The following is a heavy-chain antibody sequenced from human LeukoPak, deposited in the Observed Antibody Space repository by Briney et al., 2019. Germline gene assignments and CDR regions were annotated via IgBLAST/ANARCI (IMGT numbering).Heavy chain of an antibody. CDR3: ATDSPETAAFDY. CDR1: GFSFSTYS. V-gene: IGHV3-48*04. Sequence: GGSLRLSCTASGFSFSTYSMNWVRQAPGKGLEWVSYIVGSSRNIYYADSVKGRFTISRDNAKNSLYLQMDSLRAEDTAVYHCATDSPETAAFDYWGQGTLVTVSS. J-gene: IGHJ4*02. D-gene: IGHD1-1*01. CDR2: IVGSSRNI.